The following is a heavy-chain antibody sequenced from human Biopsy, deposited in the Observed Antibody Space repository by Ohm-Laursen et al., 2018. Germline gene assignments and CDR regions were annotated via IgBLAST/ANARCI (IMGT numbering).Heavy chain of an antibody. J-gene: IGHJ4*02. CDR2: TSYTGYT. V-gene: IGHV4-59*11. Sequence: GTLSLTCIVSGGSFTGHYWSWIRQPPGKGLEWIGHTSYTGYTSYNASLKSRVTISVDTSRNHFSLRLSSLTAADTAVYYCARGSNDFGGLYFPRWGQGTLLTVSS. CDR3: ARGSNDFGGLYFPR. CDR1: GGSFTGHY. D-gene: IGHD4-23*01.